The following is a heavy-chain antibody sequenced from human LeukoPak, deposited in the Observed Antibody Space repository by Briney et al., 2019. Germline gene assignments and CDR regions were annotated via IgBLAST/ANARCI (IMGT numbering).Heavy chain of an antibody. Sequence: GASVKVSCKASGYTFTGFGIIWVRQAPGQGPEWMGWISIGDGNTHYGQKFQDRVSMTRDIGSNTAFLELRSLRSDDTAVYFCSRSYHSTSWYYFDLWGQGTLVTVSS. D-gene: IGHD2-2*01. V-gene: IGHV1-18*01. CDR2: ISIGDGNT. J-gene: IGHJ4*02. CDR3: SRSYHSTSWYYFDL. CDR1: GYTFTGFG.